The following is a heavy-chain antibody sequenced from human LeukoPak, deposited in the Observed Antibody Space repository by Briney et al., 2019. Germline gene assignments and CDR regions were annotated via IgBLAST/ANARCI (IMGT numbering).Heavy chain of an antibody. Sequence: ASVKVSCKASGGTFSSYAISWVRQAPGQGLEWMGRIILILGIANYAQKFQGRVTITADKSTSTAYMELSSLRSEDTAVYYCARGLLRFLEWLTYYYGMDVWGQGTTVTVSS. J-gene: IGHJ6*02. D-gene: IGHD3-3*01. V-gene: IGHV1-69*04. CDR2: IILILGIA. CDR1: GGTFSSYA. CDR3: ARGLLRFLEWLTYYYGMDV.